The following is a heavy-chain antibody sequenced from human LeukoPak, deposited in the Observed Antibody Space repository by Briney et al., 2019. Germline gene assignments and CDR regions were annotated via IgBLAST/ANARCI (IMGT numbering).Heavy chain of an antibody. D-gene: IGHD6-13*01. Sequence: ASVKVSCKASGYIFTNYDINWVRQATGQGLEWMGWVNPNSGITGYAQKFQGRVTMTRNTSISTAYMELSGLRSDDTAVYYCASSHYSSNWYAYDYWGQGTLVTVSS. CDR2: VNPNSGIT. J-gene: IGHJ4*02. V-gene: IGHV1-8*01. CDR1: GYIFTNYD. CDR3: ASSHYSSNWYAYDY.